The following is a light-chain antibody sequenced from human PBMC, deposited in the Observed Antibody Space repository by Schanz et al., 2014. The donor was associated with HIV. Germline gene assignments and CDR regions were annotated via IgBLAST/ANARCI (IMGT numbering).Light chain of an antibody. V-gene: IGKV1-33*01. Sequence: DIQMTQSPSSLSASVGDRVTITCRASQSISSYLNWYQQKPGKAPKLLIYAASSLQSGVPSRFSGSGSVTEFTFTISTLQPEDTATYYCQQYDNLPFTFGPGTKVDIK. CDR2: AAS. J-gene: IGKJ3*01. CDR3: QQYDNLPFT. CDR1: QSISSY.